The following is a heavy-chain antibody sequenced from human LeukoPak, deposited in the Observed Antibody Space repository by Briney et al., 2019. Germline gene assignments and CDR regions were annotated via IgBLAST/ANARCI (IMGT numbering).Heavy chain of an antibody. Sequence: GASVKVSCKASGYTFTGCYMHWVRQAPGQGLEWMGWISVYNVNTNYAQKLQGRVTMTTDTSTSTAYMELRSLRSDDTAVYYCAQGRVGVTFDYWGQGTLVTVSS. CDR3: AQGRVGVTFDY. V-gene: IGHV1-18*04. CDR2: ISVYNVNT. D-gene: IGHD3-22*01. J-gene: IGHJ4*02. CDR1: GYTFTGCY.